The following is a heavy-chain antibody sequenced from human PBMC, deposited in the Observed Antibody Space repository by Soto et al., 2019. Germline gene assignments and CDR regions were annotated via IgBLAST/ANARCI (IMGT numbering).Heavy chain of an antibody. Sequence: PSETLSLTCAVSGGTISSGGYSWTWIRQPPGKGLEWCGYIYHSGNTYYNPSLKRRVTISGDRSKNQITLNLSSVTPADTHVYFWASNAAAEDGFYVWLQGTMGTVS. CDR2: IYHSGNT. CDR3: ASNAAAEDGFYV. J-gene: IGHJ3*01. V-gene: IGHV4-30-2*01. CDR1: GGTISSGGYS. D-gene: IGHD2-15*01.